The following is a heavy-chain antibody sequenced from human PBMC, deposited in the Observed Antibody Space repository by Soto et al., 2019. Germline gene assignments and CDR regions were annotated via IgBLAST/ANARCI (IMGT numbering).Heavy chain of an antibody. J-gene: IGHJ4*02. D-gene: IGHD6-13*01. CDR3: ARYRREAVAGYTLDN. V-gene: IGHV4-59*01. Sequence: PSETLSLTCTVSGCSISSNYWTWIRQPPGKGLEWIGYVYNSGSTNYNPSLKSRVTISEDTSKSQFSLKVNSMTAADTAVYYCARYRREAVAGYTLDNWGQGILVTVSS. CDR2: VYNSGST. CDR1: GCSISSNY.